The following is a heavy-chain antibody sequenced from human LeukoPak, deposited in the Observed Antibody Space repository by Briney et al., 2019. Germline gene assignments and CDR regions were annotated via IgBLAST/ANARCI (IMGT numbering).Heavy chain of an antibody. Sequence: GGSLRLSCAASGISVSSNYMSWVRQAPGKGLQWVSVIYVDGSTYYADSVKGRITTSRDNSRNTLYLQMNSLRAEDTAVYYCARDLATRQRTGLYDSWGQGALVTVSS. D-gene: IGHD3-16*02. CDR2: IYVDGST. V-gene: IGHV3-66*01. CDR3: ARDLATRQRTGLYDS. CDR1: GISVSSNY. J-gene: IGHJ4*02.